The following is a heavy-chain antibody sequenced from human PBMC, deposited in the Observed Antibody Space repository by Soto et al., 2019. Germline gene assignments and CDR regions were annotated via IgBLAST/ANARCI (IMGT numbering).Heavy chain of an antibody. J-gene: IGHJ4*02. Sequence: QVQLQQWGAGLLKPSETLSLTCAVYGGSFSGYYWSWIRQPPGKGLEWIGEINHSGITNYNPSLKSRVTISVDTSKNQFSLKLSSVTAADTAVYYCARGRRPYSSGWYDYWGQGTLVTVSS. CDR3: ARGRRPYSSGWYDY. V-gene: IGHV4-34*01. D-gene: IGHD6-19*01. CDR2: INHSGIT. CDR1: GGSFSGYY.